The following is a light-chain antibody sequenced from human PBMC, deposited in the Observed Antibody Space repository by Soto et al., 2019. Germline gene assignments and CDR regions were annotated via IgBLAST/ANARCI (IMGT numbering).Light chain of an antibody. J-gene: IGKJ1*01. CDR2: GAS. Sequence: EIVMTQSPATLSVSPGERSTLSFRASQSVSSNLAWYQQKPGQAPRLLIYGASTRATGIPARFSGSGSGTEFTLTISSLQSEDFAVYFCQQYNIWPQTFGQGTKVDI. CDR3: QQYNIWPQT. CDR1: QSVSSN. V-gene: IGKV3-15*01.